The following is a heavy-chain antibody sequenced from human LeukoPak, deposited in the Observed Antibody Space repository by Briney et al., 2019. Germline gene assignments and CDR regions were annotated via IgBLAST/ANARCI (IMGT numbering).Heavy chain of an antibody. Sequence: PSETLSLTCTVSGGSISSGPYYWGWIRQPPGKGLEWIGNIYYGENTYYNPSLKSRVTISIDTSRNHFSLRLSSVTAADTAVYYCARAGRGVIRSFDYWGQGTLITVSS. CDR1: GGSISSGPYY. J-gene: IGHJ4*02. CDR2: IYYGENT. D-gene: IGHD3-10*01. V-gene: IGHV4-39*07. CDR3: ARAGRGVIRSFDY.